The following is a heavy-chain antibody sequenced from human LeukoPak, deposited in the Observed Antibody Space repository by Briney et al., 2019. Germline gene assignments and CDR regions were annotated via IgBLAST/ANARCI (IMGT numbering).Heavy chain of an antibody. V-gene: IGHV3-30*02. Sequence: GGSLRLSCAASGFTFSDYSMNWVRQAPGKGLEWVAFIRYDGSNKYYADSVKGRFTISRDNSKNTLYLQMNSLRAEDTAVYYCAKDEVDYWGQGTLVTVSS. CDR3: AKDEVDY. CDR1: GFTFSDYS. CDR2: IRYDGSNK. J-gene: IGHJ4*02.